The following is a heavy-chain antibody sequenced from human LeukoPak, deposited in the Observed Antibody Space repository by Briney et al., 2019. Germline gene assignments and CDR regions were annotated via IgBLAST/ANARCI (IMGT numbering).Heavy chain of an antibody. CDR3: AGRSSFDAFDI. CDR2: MNPNSGNT. D-gene: IGHD6-13*01. CDR1: GYTFTSYD. J-gene: IGHJ3*02. Sequence: ASVKVSCKASGYTFTSYDINWVRQATGQGLERMGWMNPNSGNTGYAQKFQGRVTITRNTSISTAYMELSSLRSEDTAVYYCAGRSSFDAFDIWGQGTMVTVSS. V-gene: IGHV1-8*03.